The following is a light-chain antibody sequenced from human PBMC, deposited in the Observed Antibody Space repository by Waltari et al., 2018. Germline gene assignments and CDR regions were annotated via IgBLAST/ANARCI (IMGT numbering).Light chain of an antibody. J-gene: IGKJ1*01. V-gene: IGKV1-39*01. Sequence: DIQMTQSPSSLSASGGDRVTITCRASQSISRYFNWYQQKPGKAPKLLIYAASSSQSGVPSRFSGSGSGTDFTLTISSLQPEDFATYYCQQSYSTTWTFGQGTKVEIK. CDR3: QQSYSTTWT. CDR2: AAS. CDR1: QSISRY.